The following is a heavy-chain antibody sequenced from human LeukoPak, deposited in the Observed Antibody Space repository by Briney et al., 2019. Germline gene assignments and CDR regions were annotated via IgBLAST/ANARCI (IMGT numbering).Heavy chain of an antibody. Sequence: SETLSLTCAVSGGSIRSNNWWSWVRQPPGKGLEWIGEIYHSGSTICNPSLKSRVTISVDKSKNHFSLKLSSVTAADTAVYYCVSDVYNSSGSRYFDYWGQGTLVTVSS. J-gene: IGHJ4*02. CDR2: IYHSGST. D-gene: IGHD3-22*01. V-gene: IGHV4-4*02. CDR3: VSDVYNSSGSRYFDY. CDR1: GGSIRSNNW.